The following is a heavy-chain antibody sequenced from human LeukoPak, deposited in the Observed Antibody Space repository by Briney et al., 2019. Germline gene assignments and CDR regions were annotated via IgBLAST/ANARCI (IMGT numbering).Heavy chain of an antibody. D-gene: IGHD3-9*01. V-gene: IGHV3-30*18. CDR3: AKGIVTGYPALDY. CDR1: GFTFSNFG. Sequence: GGSLRLSCAASGFTFSNFGMYCVRQAPGKGLVWVAVISYDGSNKYYADSVKGRFTISRDNSKNTLYLQMNSLRGEDTAVYYCAKGIVTGYPALDYWGQGTLVTVSS. J-gene: IGHJ4*02. CDR2: ISYDGSNK.